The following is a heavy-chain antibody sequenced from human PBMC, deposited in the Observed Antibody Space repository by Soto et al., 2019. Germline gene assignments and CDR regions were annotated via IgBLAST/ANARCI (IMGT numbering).Heavy chain of an antibody. CDR1: GYTFTSYD. V-gene: IGHV1-8*01. D-gene: IGHD3-9*01. J-gene: IGHJ4*02. Sequence: ASVKVSCKASGYTFTSYDINWVRQATGQGLEWMGWMNPNSGNTGYAQKFQGRVTMTRNTSISTAYMELSSLRSEDTAVYYCARGPTNYDILTGYWVYWGQGTLVTVSS. CDR2: MNPNSGNT. CDR3: ARGPTNYDILTGYWVY.